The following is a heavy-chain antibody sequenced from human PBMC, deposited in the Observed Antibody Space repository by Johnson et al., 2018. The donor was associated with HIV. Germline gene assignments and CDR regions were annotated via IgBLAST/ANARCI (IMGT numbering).Heavy chain of an antibody. J-gene: IGHJ3*02. D-gene: IGHD3-22*01. V-gene: IGHV3-66*02. CDR1: GFTFSSYP. Sequence: VQLVESGGGVVQPGRSLRLSCAASGFTFSSYPMHWVRQAPGPGLEWVSVIYSGGSTYYADSVSGRFTISRDNFKNTLYLQINSLRAEDPAVYYCARASSGYYSDAFDIWGQGTMVTVSS. CDR3: ARASSGYYSDAFDI. CDR2: IYSGGST.